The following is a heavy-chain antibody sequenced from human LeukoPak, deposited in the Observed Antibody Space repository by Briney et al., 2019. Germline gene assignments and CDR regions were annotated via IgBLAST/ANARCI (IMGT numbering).Heavy chain of an antibody. CDR3: ARGHNWYNYYYYYSNV. J-gene: IGHJ6*03. CDR2: IYSGGST. Sequence: GGSLRLSCAASGFTFSGNYMSWVRQAPGKRLEWVSVIYSGGSTYYADSVKGRFTISRDNSKNTLYHQMNSLRAEDTAVYYCARGHNWYNYYYYYSNVWGKGTTVTVSS. V-gene: IGHV3-53*01. D-gene: IGHD1-1*01. CDR1: GFTFSGNY.